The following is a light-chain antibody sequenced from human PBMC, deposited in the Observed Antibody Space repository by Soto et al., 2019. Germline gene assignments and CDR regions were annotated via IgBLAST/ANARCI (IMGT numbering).Light chain of an antibody. V-gene: IGLV2-14*01. J-gene: IGLJ2*01. CDR2: DVT. Sequence: QSVLTQPASVSGSPGQSITISCTGTSSDVGRYNYVSWYQQLPGKAPKLMIYDVTNRPSGVSNRFSGSKSANTASLTISGLQAKDEADYYCSSYTGSSTYVVFGGGTKLTVL. CDR1: SSDVGRYNY. CDR3: SSYTGSSTYVV.